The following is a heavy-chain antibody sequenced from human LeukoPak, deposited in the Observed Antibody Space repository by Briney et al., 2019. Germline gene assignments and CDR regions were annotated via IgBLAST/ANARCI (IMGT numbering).Heavy chain of an antibody. Sequence: GGSLRLSCAASGFTFSSYSMNWVRQAPGKGLEWVSSISSGSSYIYYSDSVKGRFTISRDNAKNSLYLQLNSLRAEDTAVYFCARDSTPYDTGGYCFDSWGQGTLVTVSS. CDR3: ARDSTPYDTGGYCFDS. CDR2: ISSGSSYI. J-gene: IGHJ4*02. V-gene: IGHV3-21*01. CDR1: GFTFSSYS. D-gene: IGHD2-8*02.